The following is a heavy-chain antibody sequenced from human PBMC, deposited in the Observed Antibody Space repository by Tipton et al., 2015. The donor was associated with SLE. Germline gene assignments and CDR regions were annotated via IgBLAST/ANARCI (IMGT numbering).Heavy chain of an antibody. CDR3: ARALVGATFDY. J-gene: IGHJ4*02. D-gene: IGHD1-26*01. Sequence: SLRLSCAASGFTFSSYEMNWVRQAPGKGLEWVSYISSSGSTIYYADSVKGRFTISRDNAKNSLYLQMNSLRAEDTAVYYCARALVGATFDYWGQGTLVTVSS. V-gene: IGHV3-48*03. CDR1: GFTFSSYE. CDR2: ISSSGSTI.